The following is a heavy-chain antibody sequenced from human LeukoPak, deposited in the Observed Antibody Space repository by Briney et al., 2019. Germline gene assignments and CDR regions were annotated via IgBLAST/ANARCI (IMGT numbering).Heavy chain of an antibody. CDR3: ARDRGGDSYGLSGCWYFDY. CDR1: GGSISSGSYY. J-gene: IGHJ4*02. V-gene: IGHV4-61*02. Sequence: SETLSLTCSVSGGSISSGSYYWSWIRQPAGKGLEWIGRIYTSGSTNYNPSLKSRVTISVDTSKNQFSLKLSSVTAADTAVYYCARDRGGDSYGLSGCWYFDYWGQGTLVTVSS. CDR2: IYTSGST. D-gene: IGHD2-21*02.